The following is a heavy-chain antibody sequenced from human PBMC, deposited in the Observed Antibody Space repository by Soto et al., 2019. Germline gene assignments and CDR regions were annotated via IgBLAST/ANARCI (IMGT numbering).Heavy chain of an antibody. CDR1: GFTFNNYG. V-gene: IGHV3-30*18. D-gene: IGHD5-18*01. Sequence: QVQLVGSGGAVVQPGKSLRLSCAASGFTFNNYGMYWVRQSPGKGLEWVAVISYDGSNKYHADSVKGRFTISRDNSKNTLDLQMNSLKAEDTAVYYCAKDIVRYSYGACDYWGQGALVTVSS. J-gene: IGHJ4*02. CDR3: AKDIVRYSYGACDY. CDR2: ISYDGSNK.